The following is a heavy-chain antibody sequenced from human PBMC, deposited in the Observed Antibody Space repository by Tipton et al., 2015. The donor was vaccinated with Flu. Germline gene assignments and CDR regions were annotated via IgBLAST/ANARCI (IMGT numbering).Heavy chain of an antibody. CDR3: ARTTFSSGELDYDYYYMDV. J-gene: IGHJ6*03. D-gene: IGHD3-10*01. Sequence: SLRLSCAASGFTFSSYWMSWVRQAPGKGLEWVANIKQDGSVKYYVDSVKGRFTISRDNAKNSLYLQMNSLRAEDTAVYYCARTTFSSGELDYDYYYMDVWGRGTMVTVSS. CDR1: GFTFSSYW. V-gene: IGHV3-7*03. CDR2: IKQDGSVK.